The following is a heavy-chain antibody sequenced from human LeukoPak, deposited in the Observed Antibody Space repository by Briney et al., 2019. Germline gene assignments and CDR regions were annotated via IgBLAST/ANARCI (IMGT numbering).Heavy chain of an antibody. Sequence: GESLKISCKGSGYSFTIYWIGWVRQMPGKGLEWMGIIYPGDSDTRYSPSFQGQVTISADRSINTAYLHWSSLEASDTAIYYCARRLKNSNGLTFDYWGQGTLVTVSS. CDR2: IYPGDSDT. J-gene: IGHJ4*02. CDR1: GYSFTIYW. D-gene: IGHD6-19*01. CDR3: ARRLKNSNGLTFDY. V-gene: IGHV5-51*01.